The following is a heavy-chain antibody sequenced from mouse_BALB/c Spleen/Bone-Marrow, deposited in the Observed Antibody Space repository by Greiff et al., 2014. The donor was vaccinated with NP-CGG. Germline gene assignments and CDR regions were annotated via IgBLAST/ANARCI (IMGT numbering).Heavy chain of an antibody. D-gene: IGHD1-1*01. J-gene: IGHJ1*01. CDR3: TRLSFYYGSSYWYFDV. Sequence: VQLQQSGSELVKPGASVKLSCAASGFNIKDTYMHWVKQRPEQGLEWIGRIDPANGDTKYDPKFQGKATITADTSSNTAYLQLSSLTSEDTAVYYCTRLSFYYGSSYWYFDVWGAGTTVTVSS. CDR2: IDPANGDT. V-gene: IGHV14-3*02. CDR1: GFNIKDTY.